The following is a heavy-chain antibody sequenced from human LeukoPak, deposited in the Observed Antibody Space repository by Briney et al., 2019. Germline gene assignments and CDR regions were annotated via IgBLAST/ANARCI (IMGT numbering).Heavy chain of an antibody. CDR1: GFTFSSYW. CDR2: IKQDGSEK. V-gene: IGHV3-7*04. CDR3: ARGAYCSGGPCLPYYFDY. Sequence: GGSLRLSCAASGFTFSSYWMSWVRQAPGKGLEWVANIKQDGSEKYYVDSVKGRFTISRDNAKHSLYLQMNSLRAEDTAVYYCARGAYCSGGPCLPYYFDYWGQGTLVTVSS. J-gene: IGHJ4*02. D-gene: IGHD2-15*01.